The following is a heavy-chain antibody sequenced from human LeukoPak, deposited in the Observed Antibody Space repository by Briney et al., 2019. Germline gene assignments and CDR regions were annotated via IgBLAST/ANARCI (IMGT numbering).Heavy chain of an antibody. J-gene: IGHJ4*03. Sequence: GGSLRLSCAASEFTFSSYSMNWVRQAPGKGLEWVSYITNSGNSKSYADSVKGRFTISRDNTKNSLYLQMNGLRAEDTAVYYCASIHSSGWYSENDYWGQGTTVTVSS. CDR3: ASIHSSGWYSENDY. V-gene: IGHV3-48*01. CDR1: EFTFSSYS. D-gene: IGHD6-19*01. CDR2: ITNSGNSK.